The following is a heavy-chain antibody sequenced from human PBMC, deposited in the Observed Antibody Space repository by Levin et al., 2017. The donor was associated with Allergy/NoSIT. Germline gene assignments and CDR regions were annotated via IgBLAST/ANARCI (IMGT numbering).Heavy chain of an antibody. D-gene: IGHD3-9*01. CDR1: GDSISFGGYS. CDR3: SRSHYDILTDVLNWFDP. CDR2: IYYSGTT. J-gene: IGHJ5*02. V-gene: IGHV4-30-2*01. Sequence: SETLSLTCAVSGDSISFGGYSWSWIRQPPGKGLEWIGYIYYSGTTYYNPSLKSRVTMPVDRSKNQFSLHLRSVTAAATAVYYWSRSHYDILTDVLNWFDPWGQGTLVTVSS.